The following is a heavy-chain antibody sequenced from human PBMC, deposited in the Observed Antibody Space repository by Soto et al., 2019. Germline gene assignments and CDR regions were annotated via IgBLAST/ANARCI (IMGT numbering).Heavy chain of an antibody. Sequence: QVQLVESGGGVVQPGRSLRLSCVVSGFTFSNYGMHWVRQAPGKGLEWVAVIWYDGSNKFYGDSVRGRFTISRDNSKNTVYLQMDSMRDEDMAVYYCVKDACCGDCADPVGFDYWGQGTMVTVSS. CDR2: IWYDGSNK. D-gene: IGHD2-21*02. V-gene: IGHV3-33*06. CDR3: VKDACCGDCADPVGFDY. CDR1: GFTFSNYG. J-gene: IGHJ4*02.